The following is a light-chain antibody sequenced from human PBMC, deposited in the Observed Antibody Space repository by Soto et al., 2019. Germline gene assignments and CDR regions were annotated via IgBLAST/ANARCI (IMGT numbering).Light chain of an antibody. J-gene: IGKJ2*01. V-gene: IGKV1-5*01. CDR1: QSISSW. CDR3: QQYNRYSLYT. CDR2: YAS. Sequence: DIQMTQSPSTLSASVGDRVTITCRASQSISSWLAWDQQKPGKAPKLLIYYASSLESGVPSRFSGSGSGTEFTRTISSLQPDDFATYYCQQYNRYSLYTFGQGTKLEIK.